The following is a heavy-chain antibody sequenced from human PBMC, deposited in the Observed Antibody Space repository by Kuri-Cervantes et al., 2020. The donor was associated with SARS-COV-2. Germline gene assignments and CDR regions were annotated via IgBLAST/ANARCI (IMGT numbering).Heavy chain of an antibody. CDR2: ISAYNGNT. CDR3: ARGPTPMDFWSGYYEGVFGY. V-gene: IGHV1-18*01. Sequence: ASVKVSCKASGYTFTSYGISWVRQAPGQGLEWMGWISAYNGNTNYAQKLQGRATMTTDTSTNTAYMELRSLRSDDTAVYYCARGPTPMDFWSGYYEGVFGYWGQGTLVTVSS. J-gene: IGHJ4*02. D-gene: IGHD3-3*01. CDR1: GYTFTSYG.